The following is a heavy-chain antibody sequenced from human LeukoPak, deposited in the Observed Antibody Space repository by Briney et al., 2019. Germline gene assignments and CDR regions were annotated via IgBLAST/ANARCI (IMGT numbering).Heavy chain of an antibody. Sequence: TWGSLRLSCAASGFTFSSYAMHWVRQASGKGLEYVSAISSNGGSTYYANSVKGRFTISRDNSKNTLYLQMNSLRAEDTAVYYCAKGAAAAGTGFDYRGQGTLVTVSS. V-gene: IGHV3-64*01. CDR3: AKGAAAAGTGFDY. CDR2: ISSNGGST. D-gene: IGHD6-13*01. CDR1: GFTFSSYA. J-gene: IGHJ4*02.